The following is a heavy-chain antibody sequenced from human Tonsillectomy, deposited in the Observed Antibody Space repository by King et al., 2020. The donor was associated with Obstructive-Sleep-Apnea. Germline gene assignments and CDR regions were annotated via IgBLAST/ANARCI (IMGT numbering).Heavy chain of an antibody. CDR1: GGTFSTYA. J-gene: IGHJ3*02. Sequence: QLVQSGAEVKKPGSSVKVSCKASGGTFSTYAITWVRQAPGQGLEWMGGIIPILDIANYAQKFQDSVTITADKSTSTAYMELSRLRSEDTAVYYCARGYSHYEYDTSDIWGQGTMVTVSS. CDR3: ARGYSHYEYDTSDI. CDR2: IIPILDIA. D-gene: IGHD5-12*01. V-gene: IGHV1-69*10.